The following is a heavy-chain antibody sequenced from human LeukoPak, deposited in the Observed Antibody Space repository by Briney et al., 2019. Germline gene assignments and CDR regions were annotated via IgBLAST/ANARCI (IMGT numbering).Heavy chain of an antibody. J-gene: IGHJ5*02. D-gene: IGHD5-18*01. Sequence: PGGSLRLSCAASGFTFSDYSMNWVRQAPGKGLEWLSYISSSSGTIYYADSVKGRFIISRDNAKNSLYLQMNSLRAEDTAVYCCARDLNSFDPWGQGTLVTVSS. CDR2: ISSSSGTI. CDR1: GFTFSDYS. V-gene: IGHV3-48*04. CDR3: ARDLNSFDP.